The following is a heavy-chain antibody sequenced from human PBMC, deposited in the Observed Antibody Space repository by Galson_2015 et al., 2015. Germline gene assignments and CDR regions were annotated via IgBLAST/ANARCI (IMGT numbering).Heavy chain of an antibody. D-gene: IGHD1-26*01. V-gene: IGHV5-51*01. J-gene: IGHJ4*02. CDR1: GYSFTNYW. CDR3: ARSVYSGRHSYSRGGDY. CDR2: IYSADSDI. Sequence: QSGAEVKKPGESLKISCKGSGYSFTNYWIGWVRQMPGKGLEWMGIIYSADSDIRYSPSFQGQVTISADESITTAYLQWSSLKASGTAIYYGARSVYSGRHSYSRGGDYWGQGTLVTVSS.